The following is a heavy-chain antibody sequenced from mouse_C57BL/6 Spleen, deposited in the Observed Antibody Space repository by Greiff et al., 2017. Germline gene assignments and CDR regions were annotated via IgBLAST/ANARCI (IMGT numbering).Heavy chain of an antibody. V-gene: IGHV3-6*01. J-gene: IGHJ3*01. CDR1: GYSITSGYY. CDR2: ISYDGSN. CDR3: AQTAQATSWFAY. D-gene: IGHD3-2*02. Sequence: EVKLMESGPGLVKPSQSLSLTCSVTGYSITSGYYWNWIRQFPGNKLEWMGYISYDGSNNYNPSLKNRISITRDTSKNQFFLKLNSVTTEDTATYYCAQTAQATSWFAYWGQGTLVTVSA.